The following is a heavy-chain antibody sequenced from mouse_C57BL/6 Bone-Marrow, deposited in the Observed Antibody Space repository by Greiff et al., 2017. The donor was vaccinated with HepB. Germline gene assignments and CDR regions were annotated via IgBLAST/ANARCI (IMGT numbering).Heavy chain of an antibody. V-gene: IGHV10-3*01. J-gene: IGHJ4*01. D-gene: IGHD1-1*01. CDR1: GFTFNTYA. CDR2: IRSKSSNYAT. CDR3: VRDLPSGSSSLLAMDY. Sequence: GGGLVQPKGSLKLSCAASGFTFNTYAMHWVRQAPGKGLEWVARIRSKSSNYATYYADSVKDRFTISRDDSQSMLYLQMNNLKTEDTAMYYCVRDLPSGSSSLLAMDYWGQGTSVTVSS.